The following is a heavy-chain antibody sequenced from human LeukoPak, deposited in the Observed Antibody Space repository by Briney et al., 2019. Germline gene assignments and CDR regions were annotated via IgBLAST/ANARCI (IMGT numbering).Heavy chain of an antibody. CDR3: ARVDPDSSSTLEVFDY. Sequence: SETLSLTCTVSGDSISSGNYYWSWIRQPPGKGLEWIGYISYSGSTYYNPSLKSRVTISVDTSKNQFSLKLSSVTAADTAVYYCARVDPDSSSTLEVFDYWGQGTVVTVSS. CDR1: GDSISSGNYY. D-gene: IGHD6-6*01. V-gene: IGHV4-30-4*02. CDR2: ISYSGST. J-gene: IGHJ4*02.